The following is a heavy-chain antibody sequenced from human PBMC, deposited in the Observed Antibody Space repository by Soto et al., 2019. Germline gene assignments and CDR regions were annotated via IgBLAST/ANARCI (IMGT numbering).Heavy chain of an antibody. Sequence: AASVKVSCKASGGTFSSYAISWVRQAPGQGLEWMGGIIPIFGTANYAQKFQGRVTITADESTSTAYMELSSLRSEDTAVYYCARDLGGAAAGSYGMDVWGQGTTVTVS. J-gene: IGHJ6*02. CDR3: ARDLGGAAAGSYGMDV. V-gene: IGHV1-69*13. CDR2: IIPIFGTA. D-gene: IGHD6-13*01. CDR1: GGTFSSYA.